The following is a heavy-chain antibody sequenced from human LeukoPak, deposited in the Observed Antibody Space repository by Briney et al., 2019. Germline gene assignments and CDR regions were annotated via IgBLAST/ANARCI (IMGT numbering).Heavy chain of an antibody. V-gene: IGHV4-34*01. D-gene: IGHD3-3*01. CDR3: ARGKKYYDFWSGYYEVDAFDI. Sequence: SETLSLTCAVYGGSFSGYYWSWIRQPPGKELEWIGEINHSGSTNYNPSLKSRVTISVDTSKNQFSLKLSSVTAADTAVYYCARGKKYYDFWSGYYEVDAFDIWGQGTMVTVSS. CDR2: INHSGST. J-gene: IGHJ3*02. CDR1: GGSFSGYY.